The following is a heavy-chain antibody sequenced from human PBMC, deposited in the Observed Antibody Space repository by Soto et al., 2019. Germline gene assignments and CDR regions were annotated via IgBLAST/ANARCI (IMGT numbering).Heavy chain of an antibody. V-gene: IGHV4-4*02. CDR3: ARLSSDYGDYYFDY. CDR1: GGSISSSNW. Sequence: SETLSLTCAVSGGSISSSNWWSWVRQPPGKGLEWIAGIYYSGSTYYNPSLKSRVTISVDTSKNQFSLKLNSVTAADTAVYYCARLSSDYGDYYFDYWGQGTLVTVSS. J-gene: IGHJ4*02. CDR2: IYYSGST. D-gene: IGHD4-17*01.